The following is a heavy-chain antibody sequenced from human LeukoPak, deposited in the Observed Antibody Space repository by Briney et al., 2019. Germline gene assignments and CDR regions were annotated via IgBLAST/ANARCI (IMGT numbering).Heavy chain of an antibody. CDR1: GFTFSSYG. CDR3: ARDGWAHGAFDY. Sequence: GRSLRLSCAASGFTFSSYGMHWVRQAPGKGPEWLANIKQDGSEQHYVDSVKGRFTISRDNAKNSLYLQMDSLRAEDMALYYCARDGWAHGAFDYWGQGVLVTVSS. J-gene: IGHJ4*02. V-gene: IGHV3-7*01. D-gene: IGHD3-10*01. CDR2: IKQDGSEQ.